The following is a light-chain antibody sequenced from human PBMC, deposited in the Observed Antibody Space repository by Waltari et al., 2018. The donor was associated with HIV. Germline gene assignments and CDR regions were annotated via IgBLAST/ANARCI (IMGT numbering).Light chain of an antibody. CDR3: QQYNNYLFT. Sequence: DIQMTQSPSSLSASVGDRVTITCRASQSISSYLNWYQQKPGKAPKLLIYAASSLQSGVPSRFSGSGSGTEFTLTISSLQPDDFATYYCQQYNNYLFTFGPGTKVDIK. CDR2: AAS. V-gene: IGKV1-39*01. J-gene: IGKJ3*01. CDR1: QSISSY.